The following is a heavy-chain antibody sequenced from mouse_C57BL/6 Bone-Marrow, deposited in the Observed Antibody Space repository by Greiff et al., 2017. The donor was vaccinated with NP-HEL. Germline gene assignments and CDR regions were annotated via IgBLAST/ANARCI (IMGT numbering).Heavy chain of an antibody. J-gene: IGHJ1*03. D-gene: IGHD1-1*01. CDR2: ISDGGSYT. Sequence: DVMLVESGGGLVKPGGSLKLSCAASGFTFSSYAMSWVRQTPEKRLEWVATISDGGSYTYYPDNVKGRFTISRDNAKNNLYLQMSHLKSEDTAMYYCARGYYGSSYWYFDVWGTGTTVTVSS. CDR1: GFTFSSYA. CDR3: ARGYYGSSYWYFDV. V-gene: IGHV5-4*03.